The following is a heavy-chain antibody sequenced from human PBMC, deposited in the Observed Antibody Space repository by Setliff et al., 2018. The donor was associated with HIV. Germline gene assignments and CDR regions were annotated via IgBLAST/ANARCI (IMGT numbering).Heavy chain of an antibody. Sequence: SETLSLTCTVSGGSIKSSSYYWGWIRQPPGKGLEWIGSIYYSGNTYYNPSLKSRVTISEDTSRNQFSLRLSSVTAAATAIYYCARVPTSSWYVTTQRTKEYFHHWGQGTLVTVSS. J-gene: IGHJ1*01. V-gene: IGHV4-39*07. D-gene: IGHD6-13*01. CDR3: ARVPTSSWYVTTQRTKEYFHH. CDR1: GGSIKSSSYY. CDR2: IYYSGNT.